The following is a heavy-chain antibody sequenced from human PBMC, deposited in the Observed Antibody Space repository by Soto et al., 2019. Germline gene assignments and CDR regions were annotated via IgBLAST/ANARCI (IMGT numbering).Heavy chain of an antibody. CDR1: GYTFTGYY. J-gene: IGHJ6*02. D-gene: IGHD4-17*01. CDR3: ARELRCYVADSYYYGMDV. CDR2: INPNSGGT. Sequence: GASVKVSCKASGYTFTGYYMHWVRQAPGQGLEWMGWINPNSGGTNYAQKFQGWVTMTRDTSISTAYMELSRLRSDDTAVYYCARELRCYVADSYYYGMDVWGQGTTVTVSS. V-gene: IGHV1-2*04.